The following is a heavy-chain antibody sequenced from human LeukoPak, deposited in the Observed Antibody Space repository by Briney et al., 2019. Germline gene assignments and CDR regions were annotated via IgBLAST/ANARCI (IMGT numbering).Heavy chain of an antibody. Sequence: PSETLSLTCAVYGGSFSGYYWSWIRQPPGKGLEWIGDINHSGSTNYNPSLKSRVTISVDTSKNQFSLKLSSVTAADTAVYYCARGYSSSWRTIDYWGQGTLVTVSS. J-gene: IGHJ4*02. D-gene: IGHD6-13*01. CDR1: GGSFSGYY. CDR2: INHSGST. V-gene: IGHV4-34*01. CDR3: ARGYSSSWRTIDY.